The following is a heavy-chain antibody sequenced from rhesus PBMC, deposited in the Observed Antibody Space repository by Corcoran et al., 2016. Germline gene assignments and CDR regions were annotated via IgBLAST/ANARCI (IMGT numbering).Heavy chain of an antibody. Sequence: QVQLQESGPGLVKPSETLSLTCAVSGGSVSSHYWSWIRQSPGKGLEWIGRISGSGGGTDYKPSLKSRVTLSTETSKNQFSLRLTSVTAADTALYFWATLVGVPGSLDVWGRGVLVTVSS. CDR2: ISGSGGGT. J-gene: IGHJ5-2*02. D-gene: IGHD2-39*01. V-gene: IGHV4-173*01. CDR1: GGSVSSHY. CDR3: ATLVGVPGSLDV.